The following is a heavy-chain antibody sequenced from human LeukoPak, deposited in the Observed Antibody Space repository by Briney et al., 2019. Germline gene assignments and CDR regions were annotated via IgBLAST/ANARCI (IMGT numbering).Heavy chain of an antibody. Sequence: GASVKVSCKASGYTFTGYYMHWVRQAPGQGLEWMGWINPNSGGTNYAQKFQGRVTMTRDTSISTAYMELSRLRSDDTAVYYCARERRLLHNWFDPWGQGTLVTVSS. CDR1: GYTFTGYY. CDR3: ARERRLLHNWFDP. D-gene: IGHD2-15*01. J-gene: IGHJ5*02. CDR2: INPNSGGT. V-gene: IGHV1-2*02.